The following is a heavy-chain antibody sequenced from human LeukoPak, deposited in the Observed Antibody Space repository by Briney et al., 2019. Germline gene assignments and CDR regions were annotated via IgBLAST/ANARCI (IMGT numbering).Heavy chain of an antibody. CDR3: ARDRQRITMVRGPDY. D-gene: IGHD3-10*01. CDR1: GFPFSSYS. Sequence: GGSLRLSCAASGFPFSSYSINWVRQAPGKGLEWVSSISSSSSYIYYADSVKGRFTISRDNAKNSLYLQMNSLRAEDTAVYYCARDRQRITMVRGPDYWGQGTLVTVSS. J-gene: IGHJ4*02. V-gene: IGHV3-21*01. CDR2: ISSSSSYI.